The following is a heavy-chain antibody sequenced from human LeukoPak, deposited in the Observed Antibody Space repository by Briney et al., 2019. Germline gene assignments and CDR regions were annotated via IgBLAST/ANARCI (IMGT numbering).Heavy chain of an antibody. D-gene: IGHD3-16*01. J-gene: IGHJ3*02. Sequence: ASVKVSCKASGYTFTSHGISWVRQAPGQGLEWMGWISAYNGNTNYAQKLQGRVTMTTDTSTSTAYMELRSLRSDDTAVYYCARDRLPLAVNDAFDIWGQGTMVTVSS. CDR2: ISAYNGNT. CDR1: GYTFTSHG. V-gene: IGHV1-18*01. CDR3: ARDRLPLAVNDAFDI.